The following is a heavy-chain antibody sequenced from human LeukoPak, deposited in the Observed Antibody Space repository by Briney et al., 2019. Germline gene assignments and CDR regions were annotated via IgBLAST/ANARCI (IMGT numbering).Heavy chain of an antibody. CDR2: ISSSSSYI. Sequence: PGGSLRLSCAASGFTVSSNYMSWVRQAPGKGLEWVSSISSSSSYIYYADSVKGRFTISRDNAKNSLYLQMNSLRAEDTAVYYCARAGIVATIGFDYWGQGTLVTVSS. CDR1: GFTVSSNY. V-gene: IGHV3-21*01. D-gene: IGHD5-12*01. J-gene: IGHJ4*02. CDR3: ARAGIVATIGFDY.